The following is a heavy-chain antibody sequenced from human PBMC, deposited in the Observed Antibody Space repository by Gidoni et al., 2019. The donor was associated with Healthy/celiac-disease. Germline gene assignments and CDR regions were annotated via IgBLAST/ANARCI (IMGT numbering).Heavy chain of an antibody. J-gene: IGHJ4*02. V-gene: IGHV1-8*01. CDR2: MKPNSVNT. Sequence: QVQLLQSGAEVKKPGASVKVSCKAAGYTFTSYEINWVRQANGLGLEWMGWMKPNSVNTGYRQKFQGRVTMTRNTSISTAYMELSSLGSEDTAVYYCALWVGEPLDYGGKGTLVTVSS. CDR3: ALWVGEPLDY. CDR1: GYTFTSYE. D-gene: IGHD3-10*01.